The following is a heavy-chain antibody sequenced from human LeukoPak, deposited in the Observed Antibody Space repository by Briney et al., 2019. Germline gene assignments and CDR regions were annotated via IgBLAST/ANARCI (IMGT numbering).Heavy chain of an antibody. J-gene: IGHJ3*02. V-gene: IGHV3-23*01. CDR1: GFTFSSYA. Sequence: GGSLRLSCAASGFTFSSYAMSWVRQAPGKGLEWVSAISGSGGSTYYADSVKGRFTISRDNSKNTLYLQMNSLRAEDTAVYYCAKDSVLRYFDWSQPEDRSDAFDIWGQGTMVTVSS. CDR3: AKDSVLRYFDWSQPEDRSDAFDI. D-gene: IGHD3-9*01. CDR2: ISGSGGST.